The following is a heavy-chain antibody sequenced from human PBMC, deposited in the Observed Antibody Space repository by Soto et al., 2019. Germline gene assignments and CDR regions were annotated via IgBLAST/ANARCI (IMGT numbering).Heavy chain of an antibody. V-gene: IGHV3-23*01. CDR1: GFTFSSYA. CDR2: ISGSGGST. Sequence: GGSLRLSCAASGFTFSSYAMSWVRQAPGKGLEWVSAISGSGGSTYYADSVKGRFTISRDNSKNTLYLQMNSLRAEDTAVYYCAKDGGVIIVYYYYYYMDVWGKGTTVTVSS. CDR3: AKDGGVIIVYYYYYYMDV. J-gene: IGHJ6*03. D-gene: IGHD3-10*01.